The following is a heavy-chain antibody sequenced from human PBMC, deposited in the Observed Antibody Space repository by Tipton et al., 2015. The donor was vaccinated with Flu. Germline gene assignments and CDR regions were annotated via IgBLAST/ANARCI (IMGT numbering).Heavy chain of an antibody. Sequence: RSLRLSCAASGFTFSNYGMHWVRQAPGKGLEWVAVIWYDGSNKYYADSVKGRFTSSRDNSKNTLYLQVNSLRAEDTAVYYCARDLLLNYFGSGSPLGYWGQGTLVTVSS. V-gene: IGHV3-33*01. CDR3: ARDLLLNYFGSGSPLGY. J-gene: IGHJ4*02. D-gene: IGHD3-10*01. CDR1: GFTFSNYG. CDR2: IWYDGSNK.